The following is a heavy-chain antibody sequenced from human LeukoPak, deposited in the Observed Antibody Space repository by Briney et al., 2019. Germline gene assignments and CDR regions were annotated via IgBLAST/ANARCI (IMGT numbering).Heavy chain of an antibody. J-gene: IGHJ4*02. CDR2: IYSGGST. Sequence: PGGSLRLSCAASGFTVSSNYMSWVRQAPGKGLEWVSVIYSGGSTYYADSVKGRFTISRHNSKNTLYLQMNSLRAEDTAVYYCARDIAYDSSGYYSPHFDYWGQGTLVTVSS. D-gene: IGHD3-22*01. V-gene: IGHV3-53*04. CDR1: GFTVSSNY. CDR3: ARDIAYDSSGYYSPHFDY.